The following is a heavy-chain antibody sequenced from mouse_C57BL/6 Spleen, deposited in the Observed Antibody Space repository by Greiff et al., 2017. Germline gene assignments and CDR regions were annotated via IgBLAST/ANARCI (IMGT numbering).Heavy chain of an antibody. D-gene: IGHD2-3*01. Sequence: EVQLHQSGPELVKPGASVKIPCKASGYTFTDYNMDWVKQSHGKSLEWIGDINPNNGGTIYNQKFKGKATLTVDKSSSTAYMELRSLTSEDTAVYYCARYDGYYLFDYWGQGTTLTVSS. CDR3: ARYDGYYLFDY. J-gene: IGHJ2*01. CDR1: GYTFTDYN. CDR2: INPNNGGT. V-gene: IGHV1-18*01.